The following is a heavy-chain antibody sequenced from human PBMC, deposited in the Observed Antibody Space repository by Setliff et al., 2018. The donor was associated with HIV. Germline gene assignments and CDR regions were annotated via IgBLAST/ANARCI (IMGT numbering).Heavy chain of an antibody. CDR2: IYYSGST. CDR1: GGSIRSTSYY. CDR3: ARHPPYCSGGSCYRGRGYYFDY. J-gene: IGHJ4*02. V-gene: IGHV4-39*01. D-gene: IGHD2-15*01. Sequence: LSLTCTVSGGSIRSTSYYWGWIRQPPGKGLEWIGSIYYSGSTYYNPSIKSRVTISVDTSKNQLSRKLSSVTAADAAVYYCARHPPYCSGGSCYRGRGYYFDYWGQGTLVTVSS.